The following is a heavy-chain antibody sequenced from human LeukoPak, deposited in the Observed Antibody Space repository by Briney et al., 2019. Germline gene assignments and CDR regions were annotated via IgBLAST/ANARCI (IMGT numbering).Heavy chain of an antibody. Sequence: PGGSLRLSCAASGFTFSSYAMSWVRQAPGKGLEWVSAISGSGGSTYYADSVKGRFTVSRDNSKNTLYLQMNSLRAEDTAVYYCAKDPSWLVFHFDYWGQGTLVTVSS. D-gene: IGHD6-6*01. CDR1: GFTFSSYA. J-gene: IGHJ4*02. CDR3: AKDPSWLVFHFDY. CDR2: ISGSGGST. V-gene: IGHV3-23*01.